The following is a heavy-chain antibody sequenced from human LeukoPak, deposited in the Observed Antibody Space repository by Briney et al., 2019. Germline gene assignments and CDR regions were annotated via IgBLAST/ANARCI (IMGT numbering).Heavy chain of an antibody. CDR1: GYTFTSYG. V-gene: IGHV1-69*13. CDR3: ARLRKENWFDP. CDR2: IIPIFGTA. Sequence: SVKVSCKASGYTFTSYGISWVRQAPGQGLEWMGGIIPIFGTANYAQKFQGRVTITADESTSTAYMELSSLRSEDTAVYYCARLRKENWFDPWGQGTLVTVSS. J-gene: IGHJ5*02.